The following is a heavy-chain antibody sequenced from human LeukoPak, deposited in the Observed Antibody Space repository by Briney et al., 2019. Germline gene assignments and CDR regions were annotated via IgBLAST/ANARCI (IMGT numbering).Heavy chain of an antibody. D-gene: IGHD1-26*01. CDR3: ARDSNWGATTYFDY. V-gene: IGHV4-4*07. CDR1: GGSISSYY. CDR2: IYTSGST. J-gene: IGHJ4*02. Sequence: PSGTLSLTCGVSGGSISSYYWSWIRQPAGKGLEWIGRIYTSGSTNYNPSLKSRVTMSVDTSKNQFSLKLSSVTAADTAVYYCARDSNWGATTYFDYWGQGTLVTVSS.